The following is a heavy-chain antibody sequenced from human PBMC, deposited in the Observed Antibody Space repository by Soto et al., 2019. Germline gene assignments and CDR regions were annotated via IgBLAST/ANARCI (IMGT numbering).Heavy chain of an antibody. J-gene: IGHJ6*02. CDR2: IFESGGAT. V-gene: IGHV3-23*04. Sequence: EVQLVESGGGLVQPGGSLRLSCAASGFKFRSYAMAWVRQAPGKGLEWVSGIFESGGATNYADSVRGRFTISRDNSRNTMDLLMNNLRAEDTAVYYCAKDLATIFGVVWKYGMDVWGQGTTVSVSS. CDR1: GFKFRSYA. CDR3: AKDLATIFGVVWKYGMDV. D-gene: IGHD3-3*01.